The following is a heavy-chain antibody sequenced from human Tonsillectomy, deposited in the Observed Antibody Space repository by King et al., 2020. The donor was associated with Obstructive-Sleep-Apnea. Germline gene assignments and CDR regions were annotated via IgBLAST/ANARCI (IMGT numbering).Heavy chain of an antibody. V-gene: IGHV1-69*01. Sequence: VQLVESGAEVKKPGSSVTVSCKASGGTVTTDTISWVRQAPGQGLEWMGGIIPMSGTAHYSQKCRGRGTITADSSTNIVFMELNSLRSADTAVYYCARDLTGMDVWGQGTSVAVSS. J-gene: IGHJ6*02. D-gene: IGHD3-9*01. CDR3: ARDLTGMDV. CDR2: IIPMSGTA. CDR1: GGTVTTDT.